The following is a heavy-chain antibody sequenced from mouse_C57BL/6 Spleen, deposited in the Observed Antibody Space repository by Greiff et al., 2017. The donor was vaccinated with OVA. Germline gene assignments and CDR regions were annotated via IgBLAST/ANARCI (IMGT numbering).Heavy chain of an antibody. V-gene: IGHV10-1*01. CDR1: GFSFNTYA. Sequence: EVKLQESGGGLVQPTGSLKLSCAASGFSFNTYAMNWVRQAPGKGLEWVARIRSKSNNYATYYADTVKDRFTISRDDSESMLYLQMNSLKTEDTAMYYCVRGAGPTSYAMDYWGQGTSVTVSS. CDR2: IRSKSNNYAT. D-gene: IGHD5-5*01. CDR3: VRGAGPTSYAMDY. J-gene: IGHJ4*01.